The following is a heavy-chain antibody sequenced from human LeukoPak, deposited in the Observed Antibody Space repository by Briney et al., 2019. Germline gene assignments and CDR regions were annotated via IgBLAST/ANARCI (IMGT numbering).Heavy chain of an antibody. CDR2: IYNSGGT. Sequence: SQTLSLTCTVSGGSISSGGYYWSWLRQPPLKGLEWSGYIYNSGGTHYAPHLKSRVTISVDTSKNQSSLKLSSVTAADTPVYYSASRGRQTTGFDYWGQGTLVTVSS. V-gene: IGHV4-61*08. CDR1: GGSISSGGYY. CDR3: ASRGRQTTGFDY. J-gene: IGHJ4*02. D-gene: IGHD3-10*01.